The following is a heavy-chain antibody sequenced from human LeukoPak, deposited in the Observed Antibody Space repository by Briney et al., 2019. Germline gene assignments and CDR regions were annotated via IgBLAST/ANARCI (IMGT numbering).Heavy chain of an antibody. D-gene: IGHD4-17*01. CDR1: GFRFDDYG. CDR3: ARHDYGDYVDAFDI. Sequence: GGSLRLSCAASGFRFDDYGMTWVRQAPGKGLEWVSGITSGTRTYYADSVKGRFAISRDNSKNTLYLQMNSLRAEDTAVYYCARHDYGDYVDAFDIWGQGTMVTVSS. J-gene: IGHJ3*02. V-gene: IGHV3-23*01. CDR2: ITSGTRT.